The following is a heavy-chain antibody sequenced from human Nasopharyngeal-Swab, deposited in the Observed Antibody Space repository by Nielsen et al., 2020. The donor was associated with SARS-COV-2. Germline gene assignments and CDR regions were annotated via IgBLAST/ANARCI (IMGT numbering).Heavy chain of an antibody. CDR2: ISSSGSTI. CDR3: ARGRSGYSYGHRTAFDY. V-gene: IGHV3-11*01. CDR1: GFTFSDYY. D-gene: IGHD5-18*01. Sequence: GESLKISCAASGFTFSDYYMSWIRQAPGKGLEWVSYISSSGSTIYYADSVKGRFTTSRDNAKNSLFLQVNSLRAEDTAVYYCARGRSGYSYGHRTAFDYWGQGTLVTVSS. J-gene: IGHJ4*02.